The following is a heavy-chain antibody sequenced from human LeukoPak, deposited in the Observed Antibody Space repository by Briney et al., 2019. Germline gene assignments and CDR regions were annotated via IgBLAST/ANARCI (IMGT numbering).Heavy chain of an antibody. CDR1: GGSISGYS. CDR2: VYTSGNT. D-gene: IGHD1-14*01. CDR3: ARDNPAGP. J-gene: IGHJ5*02. Sequence: PSETLSLTCTVSGGSISGYSWSWIRQSAAKGLEWIGRVYTSGNTNYNPSFKSRVTMSIDTSKRQFSLKLHSVTAADTAVYYCARDNPAGPWGQGTLVTVSS. V-gene: IGHV4-4*07.